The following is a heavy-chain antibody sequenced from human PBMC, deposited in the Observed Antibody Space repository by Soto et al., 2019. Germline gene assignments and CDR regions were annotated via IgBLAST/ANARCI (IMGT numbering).Heavy chain of an antibody. CDR1: GYTFTSYG. Sequence: QVQLVQSGAEVKKPWASVKVSCKASGYTFTSYGIIWVRQAPGQGLEWMGWISAYNGNTKYTQKLQGRVTMTTNTSTSTGYMELRSLRSDDTAVYYGARDLAVGLVDYWGQGTLVTVSS. V-gene: IGHV1-18*01. D-gene: IGHD6-19*01. CDR3: ARDLAVGLVDY. J-gene: IGHJ4*02. CDR2: ISAYNGNT.